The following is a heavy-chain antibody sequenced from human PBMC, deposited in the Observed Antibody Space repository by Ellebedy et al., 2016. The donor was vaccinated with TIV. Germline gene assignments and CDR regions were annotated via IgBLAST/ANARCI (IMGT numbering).Heavy chain of an antibody. Sequence: MPGGSLRLSCTVSGGSIRSYYWSWIRQSPGKGLNWIGYIYYTGITNYNPSLKSRVSMSLDTSKNQFSLNVTSVTAADTAVYYCARGNGIAVAGTFDYWGQGTLVIVSS. CDR2: IYYTGIT. CDR1: GGSIRSYY. J-gene: IGHJ4*02. D-gene: IGHD6-19*01. V-gene: IGHV4-59*01. CDR3: ARGNGIAVAGTFDY.